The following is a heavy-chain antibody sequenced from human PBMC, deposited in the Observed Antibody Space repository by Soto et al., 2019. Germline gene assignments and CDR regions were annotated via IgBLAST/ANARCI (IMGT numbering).Heavy chain of an antibody. CDR1: GFTFSSYW. Sequence: PGGSLRLSCAASGFTFSSYWMHWVRQAPGKGLVWVSRINSDGSSTSYADSVKGRFTISRDNAKNTLYLQMNSLRAEDTAVYYCAREDYDFWSGYYTGDLTWGQGTLVTVSS. CDR3: AREDYDFWSGYYTGDLT. D-gene: IGHD3-3*01. CDR2: INSDGSST. V-gene: IGHV3-74*01. J-gene: IGHJ5*02.